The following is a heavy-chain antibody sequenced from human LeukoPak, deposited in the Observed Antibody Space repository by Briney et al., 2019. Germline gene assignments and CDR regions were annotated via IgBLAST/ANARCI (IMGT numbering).Heavy chain of an antibody. V-gene: IGHV3-30*18. Sequence: GGSLRLSCAASGFTFSSYGMHWVRQAPGKGLEWVAVISYDGSNKYYADSVKGRFTISRDNSKNTLYLQMNSLRAEDTAVYYCAKDKAQLWFGDLENPYAFDIWGQGTTVTVSS. D-gene: IGHD3-10*01. J-gene: IGHJ3*02. CDR2: ISYDGSNK. CDR3: AKDKAQLWFGDLENPYAFDI. CDR1: GFTFSSYG.